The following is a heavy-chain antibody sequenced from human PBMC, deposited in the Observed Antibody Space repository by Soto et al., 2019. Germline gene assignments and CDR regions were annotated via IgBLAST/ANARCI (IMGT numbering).Heavy chain of an antibody. CDR3: ASSYGSGYRAFDY. Sequence: QVQLVQSGAEVKRPGSSVKVSCKASGDTFSFYSINWVRQAPGLGLEWMGRVNPILSMSNSAQRFQGRVTMTADKSTSTAYMELSGLRSGDTATYYCASSYGSGYRAFDYWGQGALVTVSS. D-gene: IGHD3-10*01. CDR1: GDTFSFYS. J-gene: IGHJ4*02. V-gene: IGHV1-69*04. CDR2: VNPILSMS.